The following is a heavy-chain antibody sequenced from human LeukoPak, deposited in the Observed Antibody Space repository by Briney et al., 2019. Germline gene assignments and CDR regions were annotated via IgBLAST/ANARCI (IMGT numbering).Heavy chain of an antibody. Sequence: GGSLRLSCAASGFTSSSYSTNWVRQAPGKGLEWVSSVSSSSRYIYYADSVKGRFTISRDNAKNSLYLQMNSLRAEDTAVYYCARCFDYGDYVPPIFDYWGQGTLVTVSS. CDR1: GFTSSSYS. CDR2: VSSSSRYI. CDR3: ARCFDYGDYVPPIFDY. V-gene: IGHV3-21*04. D-gene: IGHD4-17*01. J-gene: IGHJ4*02.